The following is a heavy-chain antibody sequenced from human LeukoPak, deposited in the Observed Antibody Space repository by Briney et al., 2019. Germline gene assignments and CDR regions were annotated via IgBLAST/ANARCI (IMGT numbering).Heavy chain of an antibody. CDR3: ATVAVIRGVTYFDY. V-gene: IGHV4-61*08. CDR2: LFYSGST. CDR1: GGSISSGDYY. D-gene: IGHD3-10*01. J-gene: IGHJ4*02. Sequence: SETLSLTCTVSGGSISSGDYYWSWIRQPPGNGLEWIAHLFYSGSTDYNPSLESRVTISVDTSKNPFSLKLRSVTAADTAVYYCATVAVIRGVTYFDYWGQGTLVTVSS.